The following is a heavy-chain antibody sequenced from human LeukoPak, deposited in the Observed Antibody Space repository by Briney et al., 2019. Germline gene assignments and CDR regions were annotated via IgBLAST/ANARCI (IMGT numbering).Heavy chain of an antibody. CDR1: GFTFSSYA. V-gene: IGHV3-74*01. D-gene: IGHD6-13*01. CDR3: ARADGGSWYYYYGMDV. CDR2: INSDGSST. J-gene: IGHJ6*02. Sequence: GGSLRLSCAASGFTFSSYAMSWVRQAPGKGLVWVSRINSDGSSTSYADSVKGRFTISRDNSKNTLYLQMNSLRAEDTAVYYCARADGGSWYYYYGMDVWGQGTTVTVSS.